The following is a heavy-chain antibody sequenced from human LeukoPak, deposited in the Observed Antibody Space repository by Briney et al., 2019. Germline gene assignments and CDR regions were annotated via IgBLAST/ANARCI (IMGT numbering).Heavy chain of an antibody. CDR3: AREDPPQLPDAFDI. D-gene: IGHD3-10*01. CDR1: GYTFTGYY. J-gene: IGHJ3*02. CDR2: INPNSGGT. V-gene: IGHV1-2*02. Sequence: GASVKVSCKASGYTFTGYYMHWVRQAPGQGLEWMGWINPNSGGTNYAQKFQGRVTMTRDTSNSTAYMELSRLRSDDTAVYYCAREDPPQLPDAFDIWGQGTMVTVSS.